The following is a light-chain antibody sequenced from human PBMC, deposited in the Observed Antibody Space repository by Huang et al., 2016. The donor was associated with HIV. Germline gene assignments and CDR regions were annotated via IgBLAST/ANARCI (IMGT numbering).Light chain of an antibody. V-gene: IGKV1-39*01. CDR1: QNINRY. J-gene: IGKJ2*01. CDR2: GAS. Sequence: DIQITQSPSSLSASVGDRVIITCWASQNINRYLNWYQQQPGKAPKLLISGASKLQSGVPSSFSGSGSGTHFTLAISSLQPEDSATYYCQQSAVTPRTFGQGTKLEI. CDR3: QQSAVTPRT.